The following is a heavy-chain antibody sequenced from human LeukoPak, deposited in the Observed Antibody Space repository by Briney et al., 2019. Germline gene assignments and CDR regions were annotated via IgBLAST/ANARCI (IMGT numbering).Heavy chain of an antibody. V-gene: IGHV4-34*01. Sequence: SETLSLTCAVYGGSFSGYYWSWIRQPPGKGLEWIGEINHSGSTYYNPSLKSRVTISVDTSKNQFSLKLSSVTAADTAVYYCARVRGGTYNHYFDYWGQGTLVTVSS. CDR3: ARVRGGTYNHYFDY. CDR2: INHSGST. J-gene: IGHJ4*02. CDR1: GGSFSGYY. D-gene: IGHD5-24*01.